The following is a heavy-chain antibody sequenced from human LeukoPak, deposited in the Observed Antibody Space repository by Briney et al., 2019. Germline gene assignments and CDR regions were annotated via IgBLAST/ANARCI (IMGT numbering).Heavy chain of an antibody. J-gene: IGHJ5*02. V-gene: IGHV4-34*01. D-gene: IGHD1-26*01. Sequence: SETLSLTCAVSGGSFRGYYWSWIRQPPGKGLEWIGEINHSGCTNYNPSLKSRVVISVDTSKHQFSLKLSSVTAAATAVYYCERVVGSLYNWFDPWGQGTLGTVSS. CDR3: ERVVGSLYNWFDP. CDR2: INHSGCT. CDR1: GGSFRGYY.